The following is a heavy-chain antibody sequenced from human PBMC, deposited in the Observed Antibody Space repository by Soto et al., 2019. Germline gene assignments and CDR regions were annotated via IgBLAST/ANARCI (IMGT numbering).Heavy chain of an antibody. Sequence: PSETLSLTCTVSGGSISSYYWSWLRQPAGKGLEWIGRIYTSGSTNYNPSLKSRVTMSVDTSKNQFSLKLSSVTAADTAVYYCASSYYDILTGPGGMDVWGQGTTVTVSS. CDR1: GGSISSYY. J-gene: IGHJ6*02. V-gene: IGHV4-4*07. CDR2: IYTSGST. CDR3: ASSYYDILTGPGGMDV. D-gene: IGHD3-9*01.